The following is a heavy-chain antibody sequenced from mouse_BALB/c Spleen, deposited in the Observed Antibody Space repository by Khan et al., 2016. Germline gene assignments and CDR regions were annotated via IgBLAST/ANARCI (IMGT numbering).Heavy chain of an antibody. Sequence: EVQLQESGPGLVKPSQTVSLTCTVTGISITTGNYRWSWIRQFPGNKLEWIGYIYYSGTITCNPSLTSRTTITRDTSKNQFFLEMNSLTAEDTATYYCARDHYYGYWFAYCGQGTLVTVSA. D-gene: IGHD1-2*01. J-gene: IGHJ3*01. V-gene: IGHV3-5*02. CDR2: IYYSGTI. CDR3: ARDHYYGYWFAY. CDR1: GISITTGNYR.